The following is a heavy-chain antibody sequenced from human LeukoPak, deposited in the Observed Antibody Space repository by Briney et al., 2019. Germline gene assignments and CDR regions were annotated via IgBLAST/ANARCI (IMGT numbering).Heavy chain of an antibody. V-gene: IGHV3-23*01. D-gene: IGHD3-3*01. CDR1: GFTFSSYA. CDR3: AKGGSITIFLTSIGY. J-gene: IGHJ4*02. CDR2: ISGSGGST. Sequence: PGGSLRLSCAASGFTFSSYAMSWVRQAPGKGLEWVSAISGSGGSTYYADSVKGRFTISRDNSKNTLYLQMNSLRAEDTAVYYCAKGGSITIFLTSIGYWGQGTLVTVSS.